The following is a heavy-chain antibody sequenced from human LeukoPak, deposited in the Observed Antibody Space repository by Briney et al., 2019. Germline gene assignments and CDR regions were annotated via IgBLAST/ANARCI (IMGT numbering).Heavy chain of an antibody. Sequence: GGSLRLSCAASGFTFSSYGMHWVRQAPGKGLEWVAVISYDGSNKYYADSVKGQFTISRDNSKNTLYLQMNSLRAEDTAVYYCAKVRYCSGGSCYGGFDYWGQGTLVTVSS. CDR2: ISYDGSNK. D-gene: IGHD2-15*01. J-gene: IGHJ4*02. CDR1: GFTFSSYG. V-gene: IGHV3-30*18. CDR3: AKVRYCSGGSCYGGFDY.